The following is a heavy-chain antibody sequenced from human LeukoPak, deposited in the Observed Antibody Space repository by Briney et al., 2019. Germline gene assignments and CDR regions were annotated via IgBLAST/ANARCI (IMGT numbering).Heavy chain of an antibody. CDR2: VSHDGGLT. CDR1: GFPLIQHS. CDR3: AREMTRKGEFDL. D-gene: IGHD1-26*01. Sequence: PGGSLRLSCAASGFPLIQHSMSWIRQAPGKGLEWLAVVSHDGGLTFYADSVRGRFTISRDNSKNMHFLQMNNMTLGDTAVYFCAREMTRKGEFDLWGRGTLVTVSS. J-gene: IGHJ4*01. V-gene: IGHV3-30*04.